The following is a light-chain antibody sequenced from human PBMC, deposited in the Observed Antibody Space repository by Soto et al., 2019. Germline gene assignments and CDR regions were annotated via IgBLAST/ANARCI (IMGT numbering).Light chain of an antibody. CDR2: EVS. Sequence: QSALSQPASVSGSPGQSITISCTGTCSDVGGYKYVSWYQQHPGKAPKLMIYEVSNRPSGVSNRFSGSKSGNTASLTISGLQAEDEADYYCSSYTSSSTPYVFGTGSKVTVL. V-gene: IGLV2-14*01. CDR3: SSYTSSSTPYV. J-gene: IGLJ1*01. CDR1: CSDVGGYKY.